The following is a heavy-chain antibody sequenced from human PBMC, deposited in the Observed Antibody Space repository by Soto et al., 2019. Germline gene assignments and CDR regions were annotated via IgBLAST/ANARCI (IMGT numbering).Heavy chain of an antibody. Sequence: SETLSLTCTVSGGSISSGDYYWSWIRQPPGKGLEWIGYIYYSGSTYYNPSLKSRVTISVDTSKNQFSLILSSVTSADTAVYYCARDQLSSGLYVWFDPWGQGTLVTVSS. J-gene: IGHJ5*02. D-gene: IGHD6-25*01. CDR1: GGSISSGDYY. V-gene: IGHV4-30-4*02. CDR3: ARDQLSSGLYVWFDP. CDR2: IYYSGST.